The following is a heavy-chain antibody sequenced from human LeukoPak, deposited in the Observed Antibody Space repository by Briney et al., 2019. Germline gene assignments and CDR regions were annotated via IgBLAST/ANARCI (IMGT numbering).Heavy chain of an antibody. J-gene: IGHJ4*02. Sequence: SETLSLTCAVYGGSFSGYYWSWIRQPPGKGLEWIGEINHSGSTNYNPSLKSRVTISVDTSKNQFSLKLSPVTAADTAVYYCARLAVTTGGDYWGQGTLVTVSS. CDR1: GGSFSGYY. D-gene: IGHD4-17*01. CDR3: ARLAVTTGGDY. CDR2: INHSGST. V-gene: IGHV4-34*01.